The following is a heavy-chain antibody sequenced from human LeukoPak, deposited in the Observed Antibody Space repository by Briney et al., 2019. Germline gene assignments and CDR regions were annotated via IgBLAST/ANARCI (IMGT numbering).Heavy chain of an antibody. V-gene: IGHV3-33*01. J-gene: IGHJ4*02. CDR3: ARDRCTNGVCYYDY. CDR2: IWYDGSIK. CDR1: GFTFSSYG. Sequence: PGGSLRLSCAASGFTFSSYGMHWVRQAPGKRLEWVAVIWYDGSIKYYGDSVRGRFTISRDNPKNTLYLQMNSLRAEDTAVYYCARDRCTNGVCYYDYWGQGTLVTVSS. D-gene: IGHD2-8*01.